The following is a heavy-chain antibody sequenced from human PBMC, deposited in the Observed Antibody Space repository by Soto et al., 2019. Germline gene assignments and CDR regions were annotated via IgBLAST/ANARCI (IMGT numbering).Heavy chain of an antibody. V-gene: IGHV3-66*01. CDR1: GFTVSSNY. Sequence: VQLVESGGGLVQPGGSLRLSCAASGFTVSSNYMNWVRQAPGKGLEWLSVLYSGAGTYYADSVKDRFTTSRDNSKNTRYLQLNSLRAEDTAIYYCARECGGDCSNAFDLWGQGTMVTVSP. CDR3: ARECGGDCSNAFDL. D-gene: IGHD2-21*01. J-gene: IGHJ3*01. CDR2: LYSGAGT.